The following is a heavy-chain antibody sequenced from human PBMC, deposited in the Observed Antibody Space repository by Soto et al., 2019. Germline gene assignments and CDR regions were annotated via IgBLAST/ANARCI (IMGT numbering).Heavy chain of an antibody. CDR2: TYYRSKWYN. V-gene: IGHV6-1*01. Sequence: PSQTLSLTFAISGDSVSSNSAAWNWIRQSPSRGLEWLGRTYYRSKWYNDYAVSVKSRITINPDTSKNQFSLQLNSVTPEDTAVYYYAREKYSSSPGYYYHGMDVWGQGTTVTVSS. J-gene: IGHJ6*02. CDR1: GDSVSSNSAA. D-gene: IGHD6-6*01. CDR3: AREKYSSSPGYYYHGMDV.